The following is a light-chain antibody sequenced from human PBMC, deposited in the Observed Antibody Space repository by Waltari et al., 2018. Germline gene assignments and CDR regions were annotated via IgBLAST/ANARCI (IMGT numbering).Light chain of an antibody. J-gene: IGLJ3*02. CDR3: QSADSSGTFQGV. Sequence: YELTQPSSVSVSPGQTARITCSGHALPRQSVYWYQQQPGQAPSLVMFKDSERPSGVPNRFSGSSSGTTATLTISGAQAEDEADYYCQSADSSGTFQGVFGGGTKLTVL. V-gene: IGLV3-25*03. CDR1: ALPRQS. CDR2: KDS.